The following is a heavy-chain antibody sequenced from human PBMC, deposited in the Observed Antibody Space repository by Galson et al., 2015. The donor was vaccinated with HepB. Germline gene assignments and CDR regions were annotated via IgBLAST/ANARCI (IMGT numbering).Heavy chain of an antibody. Sequence: SLRLSCAASGFTFSSYAMSWVRQAPGKGLEWVSAISGSGGSTYYADSVKGRFTISRDNAKNTLYLQMNSLRAEDTAVYYCAKVNLRGITGSCFFDYWGQGTLVTVTS. D-gene: IGHD3-3*01. CDR2: ISGSGGST. J-gene: IGHJ4*02. CDR3: AKVNLRGITGSCFFDY. CDR1: GFTFSSYA. V-gene: IGHV3-23*01.